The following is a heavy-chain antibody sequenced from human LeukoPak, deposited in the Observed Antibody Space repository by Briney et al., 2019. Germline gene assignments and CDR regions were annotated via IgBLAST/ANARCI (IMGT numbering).Heavy chain of an antibody. V-gene: IGHV4-4*07. J-gene: IGHJ6*03. Sequence: PSETLSLTYTVSGGSISSYYWSWIRQPAGKGLEWIGRIYTSGSTNYHPSLKSRVTMSVDTSKNQFSLKLSSVTAADTAVYYCARTTEGGYTYDYFYYYYMDVWGKGTTVTISS. D-gene: IGHD5-18*01. CDR1: GGSISSYY. CDR2: IYTSGST. CDR3: ARTTEGGYTYDYFYYYYMDV.